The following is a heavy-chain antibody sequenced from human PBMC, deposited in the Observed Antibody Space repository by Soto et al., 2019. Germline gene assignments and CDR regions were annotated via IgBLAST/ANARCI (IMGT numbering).Heavy chain of an antibody. CDR2: IKSRPDGGTA. J-gene: IGHJ2*01. CDR3: TTAGPRDWYFNL. CDR1: GFIFNNAW. V-gene: IGHV3-15*01. Sequence: EVHLVESGGGLVEPGGSLRLSCAASGFIFNNAWMTWVRQAPGKRLEWVAHIKSRPDGGTADYAASVKGRFTISRDDSRYTLYLQMNSLRIEDTAVYYCTTAGPRDWYFNLWGRGTLVTVSS.